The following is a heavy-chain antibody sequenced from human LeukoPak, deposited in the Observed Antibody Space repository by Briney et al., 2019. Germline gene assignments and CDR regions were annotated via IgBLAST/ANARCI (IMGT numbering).Heavy chain of an antibody. CDR2: IYYSGST. J-gene: IGHJ4*02. CDR1: GGSISSYY. V-gene: IGHV4-59*01. Sequence: LETLSLTCTVSGGSISSYYWSWIRQPPGKGLEWISYIYYSGSTKYNPSLKSRVTISVDTSKNQFSLKLSSVTAADTAVYYCARGGFGVPFDYWGQGTLVTVSS. D-gene: IGHD3-3*01. CDR3: ARGGFGVPFDY.